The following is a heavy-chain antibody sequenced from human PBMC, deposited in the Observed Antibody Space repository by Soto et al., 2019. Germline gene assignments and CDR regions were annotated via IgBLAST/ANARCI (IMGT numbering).Heavy chain of an antibody. V-gene: IGHV1-18*01. CDR3: ARAPKSVVVVAATIHFDY. D-gene: IGHD2-15*01. CDR1: GYTFTSYG. Sequence: QVQLVQSGAEVKKPGASVKVSCKASGYTFTSYGISWVRQAPGQGLEWMGWISAYNGNTNYAQKLQGRVTMTTDTSTSTGYMELRSLRSDDTAVYYCARAPKSVVVVAATIHFDYWGQGTLVTVSS. J-gene: IGHJ4*02. CDR2: ISAYNGNT.